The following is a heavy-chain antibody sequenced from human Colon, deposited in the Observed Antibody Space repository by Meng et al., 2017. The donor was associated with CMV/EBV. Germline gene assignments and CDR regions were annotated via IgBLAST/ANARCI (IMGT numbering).Heavy chain of an antibody. CDR1: GYTLTSLD. V-gene: IGHV1-8*01. CDR3: ARGVAAGVDY. Sequence: KVSCKAYGYTLTSLDINWVRQAAGQGLEWMGYMSPKSGITGYAQKFQDRVTMTRDTSISTFYMELSSLRSDDTAVYYCARGVAAGVDYWGQGTLVTVSS. CDR2: MSPKSGIT. J-gene: IGHJ4*02. D-gene: IGHD6-25*01.